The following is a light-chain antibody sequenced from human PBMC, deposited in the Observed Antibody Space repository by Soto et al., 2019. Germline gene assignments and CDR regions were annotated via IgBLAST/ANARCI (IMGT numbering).Light chain of an antibody. CDR2: DAS. CDR1: QNVPNY. V-gene: IGKV3-11*01. Sequence: IVSTQSPDTLSLSPGARATLSCRATQNVPNYLARCHQRPGQAPRLLIYDASNRATGIPARFSGSWSGTDCTLTISRLEPEDVAVYYCQQRSNWPITFGQGTRLEIK. CDR3: QQRSNWPIT. J-gene: IGKJ5*01.